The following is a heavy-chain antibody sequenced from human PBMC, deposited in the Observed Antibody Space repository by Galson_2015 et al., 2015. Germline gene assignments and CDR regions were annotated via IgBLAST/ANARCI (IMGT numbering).Heavy chain of an antibody. CDR2: FDPEDGET. CDR3: ATVWKIVVVPAAMLGSAFDI. D-gene: IGHD2-2*01. Sequence: SVKVSCKASGYTFTSYGISWVRQAPGQGLEWMGGFDPEDGETIYAQKFQGRVTMTEDTSTDTAYMVLSSLRSEDTAVYYCATVWKIVVVPAAMLGSAFDIWGQGTMVTVSS. J-gene: IGHJ3*02. V-gene: IGHV1-24*01. CDR1: GYTFTSYG.